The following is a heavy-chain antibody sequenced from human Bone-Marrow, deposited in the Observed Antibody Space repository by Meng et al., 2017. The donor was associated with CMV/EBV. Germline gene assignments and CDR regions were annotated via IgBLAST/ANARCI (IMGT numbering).Heavy chain of an antibody. CDR3: TSNLWFGELLYFDY. V-gene: IGHV3-15*07. D-gene: IGHD3-10*01. CDR2: IKSKTDGGTT. Sequence: SGLPFSNAWMNWVRQAPGKGLEWVGRIKSKTDGGTTDYAAPVKGRFTISRDDSKNTLYLQMNSLKTEDTAVYYCTSNLWFGELLYFDYWGQGTLVTVSS. J-gene: IGHJ4*02. CDR1: GLPFSNAW.